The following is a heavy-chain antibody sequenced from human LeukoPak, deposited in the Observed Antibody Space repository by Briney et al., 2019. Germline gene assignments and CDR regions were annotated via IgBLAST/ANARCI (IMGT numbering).Heavy chain of an antibody. Sequence: ASVKVSCKASGYTFTDYYFYWVRQAPGQGLECMGWINPNSGDTKYAQRFHGRVTMTRDTSISTAYMAVSRLRSDDTAVYYCAREYYYGSGNYYNRIDYWGQGTLVTVSS. CDR3: AREYYYGSGNYYNRIDY. V-gene: IGHV1-2*02. CDR2: INPNSGDT. CDR1: GYTFTDYY. D-gene: IGHD3-10*01. J-gene: IGHJ4*02.